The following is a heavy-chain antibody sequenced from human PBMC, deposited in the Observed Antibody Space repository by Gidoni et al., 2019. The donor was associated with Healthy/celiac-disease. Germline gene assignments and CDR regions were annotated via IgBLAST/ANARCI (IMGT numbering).Heavy chain of an antibody. CDR3: ARYSTDYSKGQQLATIPASYFDL. D-gene: IGHD6-13*01. J-gene: IGHJ2*01. CDR1: AGSIRSRPC. V-gene: IGHV4-4*02. Sequence: HVQLPESGPVLVKPSRTLSLPCAVSAGSIRSRPCWRCVRQPPGKGLEWMVEIYHSGSSNDNPTHKSRVTISVYKSKNQFSLKLSSVTAADTAVDYWARYSTDYSKGQQLATIPASYFDLWGRGTLVTDSS. CDR2: IYHSGSS.